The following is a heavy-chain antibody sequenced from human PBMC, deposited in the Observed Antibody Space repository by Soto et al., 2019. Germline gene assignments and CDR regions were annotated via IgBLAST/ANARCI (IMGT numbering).Heavy chain of an antibody. CDR3: ARADADIVATIPPRWFDP. CDR1: GYTFTSYG. CDR2: ISAYNGNT. J-gene: IGHJ5*02. D-gene: IGHD5-12*01. Sequence: QVQLVQSGAEVKKPGASVKVSCKASGYTFTSYGISWVRQAPGQGLEWMGWISAYNGNTNYAQKLQGRVTMTTDTXTXTXXMELRSLRADDTAVYYCARADADIVATIPPRWFDPWGQGTLVTVSS. V-gene: IGHV1-18*01.